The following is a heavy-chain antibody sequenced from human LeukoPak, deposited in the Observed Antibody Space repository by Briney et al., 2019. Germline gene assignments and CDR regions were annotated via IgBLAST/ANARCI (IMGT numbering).Heavy chain of an antibody. Sequence: ASVKVSCKASGYTFTSYGISWVRQAPGQGLEWMGWISAYNGNTNYAQKLQGRVTMTTDTSTSTAYVELRSLRSDDTAVYYCARDPGITIFGVVTDDAFDIWGQGTMVTVSS. V-gene: IGHV1-18*01. J-gene: IGHJ3*02. CDR3: ARDPGITIFGVVTDDAFDI. CDR2: ISAYNGNT. D-gene: IGHD3-3*01. CDR1: GYTFTSYG.